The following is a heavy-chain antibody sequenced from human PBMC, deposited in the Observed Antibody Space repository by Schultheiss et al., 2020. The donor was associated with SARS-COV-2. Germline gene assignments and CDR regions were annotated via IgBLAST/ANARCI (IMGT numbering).Heavy chain of an antibody. Sequence: GGSLRLSCAASGFTVSSNYMSWVRQAPGKGLEWVGFIRSKAYGGTTEYAASVEARFTISRDDSKSIAYLQMNSLRAEDTAVYYCAKDMSGPYYYYGMDVWGQGTTVTVSS. V-gene: IGHV3-71*03. J-gene: IGHJ6*02. CDR3: AKDMSGPYYYYGMDV. CDR2: IRSKAYGGTT. CDR1: GFTVSSNY. D-gene: IGHD3-3*01.